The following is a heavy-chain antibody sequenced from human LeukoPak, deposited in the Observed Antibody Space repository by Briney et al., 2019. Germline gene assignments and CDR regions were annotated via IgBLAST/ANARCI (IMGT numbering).Heavy chain of an antibody. CDR1: GGTFSSYA. V-gene: IGHV1-69*13. CDR2: IIPIFGTA. D-gene: IGHD3-22*01. J-gene: IGHJ4*02. Sequence: SVKVSCKASGGTFSSYAISWVRQAPGQGLEWMGGIIPIFGTANYAQKFQGRVTITADESTSTAYMELSSLRSEDTAVYYCARDYYDSSGPKKGYYFDYWGQGTLVTVSS. CDR3: ARDYYDSSGPKKGYYFDY.